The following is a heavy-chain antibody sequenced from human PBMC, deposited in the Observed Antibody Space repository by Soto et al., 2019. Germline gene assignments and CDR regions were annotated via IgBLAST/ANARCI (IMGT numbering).Heavy chain of an antibody. CDR2: IYYSGST. J-gene: IGHJ4*02. CDR3: AGAYYGGNPPFDY. Sequence: SETLSLTCTVSGGSISGGDYYWSWIRQPPGKGLEWIGYIYYSGSTYYNPSLKSRVTISVDTSKNQFSLKLSSVTAADTAVYYCAGAYYGGNPPFDYWGQGTLVTVSS. D-gene: IGHD4-17*01. CDR1: GGSISGGDYY. V-gene: IGHV4-30-4*01.